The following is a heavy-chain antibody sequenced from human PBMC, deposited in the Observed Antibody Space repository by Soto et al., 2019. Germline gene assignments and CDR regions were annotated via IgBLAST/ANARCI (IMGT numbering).Heavy chain of an antibody. CDR2: ISSTTNYG. J-gene: IGHJ4*02. Sequence: GGSLRLSCAASGFTFTRYSMNWVRQAPGKGLEWVSSISSTTNYGYYGDSMKGRFTISRDNAKNSLYLEMNSLRAEDTAVYYCARESEDLTSNFDYWGQGTLVTVSS. CDR3: ARESEDLTSNFDY. V-gene: IGHV3-21*06. CDR1: GFTFTRYS.